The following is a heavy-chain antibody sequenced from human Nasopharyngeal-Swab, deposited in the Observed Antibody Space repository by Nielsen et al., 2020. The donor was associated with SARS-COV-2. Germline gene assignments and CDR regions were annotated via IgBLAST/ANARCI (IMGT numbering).Heavy chain of an antibody. J-gene: IGHJ6*02. Sequence: GGSLSLSCSASGFTFSSYAMHWVCQPSGEGLEYVSAISSIGGSTYYADSVKGRFTISRDNSKNTLYLQMSSLRAEDTAVYYCVKDHRHSSGYYYYGMDVWGQGTTVTVSS. V-gene: IGHV3-64D*06. CDR2: ISSIGGST. CDR3: VKDHRHSSGYYYYGMDV. CDR1: GFTFSSYA. D-gene: IGHD3-22*01.